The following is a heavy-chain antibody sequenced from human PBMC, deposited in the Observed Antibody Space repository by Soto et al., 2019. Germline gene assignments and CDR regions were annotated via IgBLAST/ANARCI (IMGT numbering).Heavy chain of an antibody. J-gene: IGHJ4*02. CDR1: GFSLTTSGVG. V-gene: IGHV2-5*02. CDR3: AHGPGLRGNWNGGYLAF. CDR2: IYWDDDK. D-gene: IGHD1-1*01. Sequence: QITLKESGPTRVKPTQTLTLTCTFSGFSLTTSGVGVGWMRQPPGKALERLALIYWDDDKRYSPSLKSRLTIPKDTPKNQVVLKMTNMAPVDTPPYFCAHGPGLRGNWNGGYLAFGGLGALFTVPS.